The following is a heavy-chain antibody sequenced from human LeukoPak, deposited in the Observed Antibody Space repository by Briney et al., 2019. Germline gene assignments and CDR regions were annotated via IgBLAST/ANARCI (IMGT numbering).Heavy chain of an antibody. CDR1: GFTFSSYS. V-gene: IGHV3-21*04. CDR2: ISSSSSYI. D-gene: IGHD3-22*01. J-gene: IGHJ4*02. CDR3: AKDPRYYYDSSGYRDYFDY. Sequence: PGGSLRLSCAASGFTFSSYSMNWVRQAPGKGLEWVSSISSSSSYIYYADSVKGRFTISRDNAKNSLYLQMNSLRAEDTAVYYCAKDPRYYYDSSGYRDYFDYWGQGTLVTVSS.